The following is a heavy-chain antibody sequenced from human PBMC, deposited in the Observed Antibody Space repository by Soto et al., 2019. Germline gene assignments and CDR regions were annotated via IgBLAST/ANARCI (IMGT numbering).Heavy chain of an antibody. D-gene: IGHD6-6*01. CDR3: ARVRNSSPFYYYYGMDV. Sequence: GASVKVSYKASGYTFTGYYMHWVRQAPGQGLEWMGWINPNSGGTNYAQKFQGRVTMTRDTSISTAYMELSRLRSDDTAVYYCARVRNSSPFYYYYGMDVWGQGTTVTVYS. CDR1: GYTFTGYY. CDR2: INPNSGGT. V-gene: IGHV1-2*02. J-gene: IGHJ6*02.